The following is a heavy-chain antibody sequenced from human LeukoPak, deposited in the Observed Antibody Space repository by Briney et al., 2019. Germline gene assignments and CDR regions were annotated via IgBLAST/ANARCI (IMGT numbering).Heavy chain of an antibody. D-gene: IGHD6-13*01. CDR2: ISTTSSFT. V-gene: IGHV3-11*05. CDR3: ARGRPIPGIAAATHFDC. Sequence: GGSLRLSCAASGFTFSDYYMSWIRQAPGKGLEWVSYISTTSSFTKYADSVKGRFTISRDNAKNSLYLQMNSLRAEDTAVYYCARGRPIPGIAAATHFDCWGQGTLVTVSS. CDR1: GFTFSDYY. J-gene: IGHJ4*02.